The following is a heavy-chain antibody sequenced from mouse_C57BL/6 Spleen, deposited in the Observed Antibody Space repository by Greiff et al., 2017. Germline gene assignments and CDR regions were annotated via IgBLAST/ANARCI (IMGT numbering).Heavy chain of an antibody. V-gene: IGHV1-5*01. Sequence: EVQLQQSGTVLARPGASVKMSCKTSGYTFTSYWMHWVKQRPGQGLEWIGAIYPGNSDTSYNQKFKGKAKLTAVTSASTAYMELSSLTNDDSAVYYCTRGGLYSNHPWYFDVWGTGTTVTVSS. CDR3: TRGGLYSNHPWYFDV. D-gene: IGHD2-5*01. CDR1: GYTFTSYW. J-gene: IGHJ1*03. CDR2: IYPGNSDT.